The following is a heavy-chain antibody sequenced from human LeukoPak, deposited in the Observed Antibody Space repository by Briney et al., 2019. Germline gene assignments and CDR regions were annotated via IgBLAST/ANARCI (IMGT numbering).Heavy chain of an antibody. Sequence: PGGSLRLSCAASGFTFSSYGMHWVRQAPGKGLEWVAVIWYDGSNKYYADSVKGRFTISRGNAKNSLYLQMNSLRAEDTALYYCAKGAAAGKQYFQHWGQGTLVTVSS. J-gene: IGHJ1*01. D-gene: IGHD6-13*01. CDR3: AKGAAAGKQYFQH. CDR2: IWYDGSNK. V-gene: IGHV3-33*03. CDR1: GFTFSSYG.